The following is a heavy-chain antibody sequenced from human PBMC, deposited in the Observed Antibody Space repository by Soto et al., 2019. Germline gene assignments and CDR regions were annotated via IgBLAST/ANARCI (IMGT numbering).Heavy chain of an antibody. Sequence: QVHLQESGPGLVKPSGTLSLTCAVSGDSISSSHWWTWVRQSPGKGLEHIGEISHSGTANSNPSLKSRVTLSVDKSKNHFSLTLTSVTAADTAVYYCARVVLSITRGAFDAWGQGTPVTVSP. CDR3: ARVVLSITRGAFDA. CDR2: ISHSGTA. CDR1: GDSISSSHW. V-gene: IGHV4-4*02. J-gene: IGHJ3*01. D-gene: IGHD3-16*02.